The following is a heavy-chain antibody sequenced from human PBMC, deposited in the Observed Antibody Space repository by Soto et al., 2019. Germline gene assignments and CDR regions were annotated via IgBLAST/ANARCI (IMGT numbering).Heavy chain of an antibody. V-gene: IGHV3-74*01. CDR1: GFTFSIYW. J-gene: IGHJ4*02. CDR2: INGDGSST. CDR3: AKGEQWLVQVHFDY. D-gene: IGHD6-19*01. Sequence: EVQLVESGGGLVQPGGSLRLSCAASGFTFSIYWMHWVRQAPGKGLVWVSRINGDGSSTSYADSVKGRFTISRDNSKNTLYLQMNSLRAEDTAVYYCAKGEQWLVQVHFDYWGQGTLVTVSS.